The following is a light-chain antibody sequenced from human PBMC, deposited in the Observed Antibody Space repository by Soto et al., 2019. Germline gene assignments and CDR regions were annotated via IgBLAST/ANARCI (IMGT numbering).Light chain of an antibody. Sequence: QSVLTQPPSVSGAPGQRVTISCTGSSSNIGAGYDVHWYQQLPGTAPKLLIYGNTNRPSGVPDRFSGSKSDTSASLAITELQAEDEADYYCQSYDSSLSGVVFGGGTKLTVL. J-gene: IGLJ3*02. CDR2: GNT. CDR3: QSYDSSLSGVV. CDR1: SSNIGAGYD. V-gene: IGLV1-40*01.